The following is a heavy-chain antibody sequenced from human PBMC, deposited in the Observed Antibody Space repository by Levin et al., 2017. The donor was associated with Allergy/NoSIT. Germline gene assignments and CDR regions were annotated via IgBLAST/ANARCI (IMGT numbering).Heavy chain of an antibody. Sequence: GGSLRLSCVVSGFTFSNYAMSWIRQTPDKGLEWISIISGNSRVIYYADSVRGRFTISRDNSKNTLYLQMSSLRVEDTALYYCVSYRDGPYIPIAYWGQGTLVTVSS. J-gene: IGHJ4*02. D-gene: IGHD2-21*01. CDR2: ISGNSRVI. CDR3: VSYRDGPYIPIAY. V-gene: IGHV3-23*01. CDR1: GFTFSNYA.